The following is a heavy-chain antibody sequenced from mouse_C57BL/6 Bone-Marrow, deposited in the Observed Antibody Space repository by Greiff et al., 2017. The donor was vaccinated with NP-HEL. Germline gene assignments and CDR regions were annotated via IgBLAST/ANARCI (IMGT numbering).Heavy chain of an antibody. J-gene: IGHJ4*01. D-gene: IGHD2-5*01. CDR2: IHPSDSDT. V-gene: IGHV1-74*01. CDR1: GYTFTSYW. CDR3: AITLYYSNYEGGYYYAMDY. Sequence: QVQLQQPGAELVKPGASVKVSCKASGYTFTSYWMHWVKQRPGQGLEWIGRIHPSDSDTNYNQKFKGKATLTVDKSSSTAYMQLSSLTSEDSAVYYCAITLYYSNYEGGYYYAMDYWGQGTSVTVSS.